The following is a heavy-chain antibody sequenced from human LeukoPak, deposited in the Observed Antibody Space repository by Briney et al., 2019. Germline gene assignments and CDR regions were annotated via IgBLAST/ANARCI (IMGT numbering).Heavy chain of an antibody. V-gene: IGHV4-30-4*08. Sequence: PSQTLSLTCTVSGGSISSGDYYWSWIRQPPGKGLEWIGYIYYSGSTYYNPSLKSRVTISVDTSKNQFSLKLSSVTAADTAVYYCARGKLRFSFDDAFDIWGQGTMVTVSS. CDR2: IYYSGST. CDR3: ARGKLRFSFDDAFDI. CDR1: GGSISSGDYY. J-gene: IGHJ3*02. D-gene: IGHD3-3*01.